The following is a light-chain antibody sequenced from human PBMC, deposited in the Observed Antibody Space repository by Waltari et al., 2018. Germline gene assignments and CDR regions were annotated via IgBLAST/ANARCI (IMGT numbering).Light chain of an antibody. J-gene: IGLJ1*01. Sequence: QAGLTQPPSVSKGLRQTATLTCTGDSNNVGNQGAAWLQQHQGHPPKLLSYRNNNRPSGIPERFSASRSGNTASLTITGLQPEDEADYYCSAWDSSLRAHVFGTGTKVTVL. CDR2: RNN. CDR1: SNNVGNQG. V-gene: IGLV10-54*04. CDR3: SAWDSSLRAHV.